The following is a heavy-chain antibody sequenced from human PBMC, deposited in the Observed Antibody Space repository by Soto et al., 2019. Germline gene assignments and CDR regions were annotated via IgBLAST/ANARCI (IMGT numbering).Heavy chain of an antibody. D-gene: IGHD3-10*01. CDR3: AHSHRGGAK. Sequence: QITLKESGPTLVKPTQTLTLTCTFSGFSLSTSGVGVGWIRQPPGKALEWLALIYWDDDKRYCPSLKSRLTITQDASNHQVVLTMPNMDPVDTATYYCAHSHRGGAKWGQGTLVPVSS. V-gene: IGHV2-5*02. CDR2: IYWDDDK. CDR1: GFSLSTSGVG. J-gene: IGHJ4*02.